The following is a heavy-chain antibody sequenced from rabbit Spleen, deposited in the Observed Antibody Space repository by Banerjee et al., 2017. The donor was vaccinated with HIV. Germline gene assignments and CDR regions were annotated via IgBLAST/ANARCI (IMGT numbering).Heavy chain of an antibody. J-gene: IGHJ4*01. D-gene: IGHD8-1*01. CDR1: GFSFSISYD. V-gene: IGHV1S45*01. CDR2: IYTGNNKN. Sequence: QEQLVESGGGLVQPGASLTLTCTASGFSFSISYDMCWVRQAPGKGLEWIGCIYTGNNKNYYASWAKGRFTISKTSSTMVTLQMTSLTAADTATYFCARDAGSYDYIDGYFNLWGPGTLVPVS. CDR3: ARDAGSYDYIDGYFNL.